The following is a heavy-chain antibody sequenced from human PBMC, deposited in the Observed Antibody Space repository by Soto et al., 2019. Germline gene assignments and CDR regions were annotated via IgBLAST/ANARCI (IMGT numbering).Heavy chain of an antibody. J-gene: IGHJ6*02. CDR3: ATPDYSNKYYYYYGMDV. V-gene: IGHV3-23*01. CDR1: GFTFSSYA. CDR2: ISGSGGST. D-gene: IGHD4-4*01. Sequence: EVQLLESGGVLVQPGGSMRLSCAASGFTFSSYAMSWVRQAPGKWLEWVAAISGSGGSTYYADYVKGRFTISRDNSKNTLYLQMNSLRAEDTAVYYCATPDYSNKYYYYYGMDVWGQGTTVTVSS.